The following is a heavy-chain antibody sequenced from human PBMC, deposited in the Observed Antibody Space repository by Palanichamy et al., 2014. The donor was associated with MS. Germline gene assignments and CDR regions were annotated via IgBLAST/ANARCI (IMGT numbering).Heavy chain of an antibody. J-gene: IGHJ4*02. CDR1: GFTFSDYY. V-gene: IGHV3-11*01. CDR3: ARGQWVFDY. Sequence: GGLVKPGGSLRLSCAASGFTFSDYYMSWIRQAPGKGLEWISYIGRSGSPIYYADSVKGRFTISRDNAKNSLYLQMNSLGAEDTAVYFCARGQWVFDYWGQGTLVTVSS. D-gene: IGHD6-19*01. CDR2: IGRSGSPI.